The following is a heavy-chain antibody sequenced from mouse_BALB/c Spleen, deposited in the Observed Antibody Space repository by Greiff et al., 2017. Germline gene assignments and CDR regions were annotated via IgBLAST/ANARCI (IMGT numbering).Heavy chain of an antibody. CDR1: GFSLTSYG. CDR3: ARQDYGSSPYAMDY. V-gene: IGHV2-6-2*01. D-gene: IGHD1-1*01. J-gene: IGHJ4*01. CDR2: IWSDGST. Sequence: VQLVESGPDLVAPSQSLSITCTVSGFSLTSYGVHWVRQPPGKGLEWLVVIWSDGSTTYNSALKSRLSISKDNSKSQVFLKMNSLQTDDTAMYYCARQDYGSSPYAMDYWGQGTSVTVSS.